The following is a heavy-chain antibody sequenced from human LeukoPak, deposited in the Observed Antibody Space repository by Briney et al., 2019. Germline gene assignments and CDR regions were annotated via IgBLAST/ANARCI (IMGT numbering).Heavy chain of an antibody. CDR1: GYTFTSYD. CDR3: ARGVRGGVVYYYYYMDV. J-gene: IGHJ6*03. D-gene: IGHD2-15*01. V-gene: IGHV1-8*01. Sequence: GASVTVSCTASGYTFTSYDINWVRQAPGQGLEWMGWMNPNSGNTGYAQKFQGRVTMTRNTSISTAYMELSSLRSEDTAVYYCARGVRGGVVYYYYYMDVWGKGTTVTVSS. CDR2: MNPNSGNT.